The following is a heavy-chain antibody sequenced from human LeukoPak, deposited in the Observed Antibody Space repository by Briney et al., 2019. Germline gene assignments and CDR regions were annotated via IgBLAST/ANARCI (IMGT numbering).Heavy chain of an antibody. CDR3: AKEAGNGWSYFDY. CDR1: GFTFSTYA. Sequence: GGSLRLSCAASGFTFSTYAMSWVRQAPGKGLEWVSGIRSGGDTTFYADSVKGRFTISRDNSKNTVYLQMISLRAEDTAVYHRAKEAGNGWSYFDYWGQGTLVTVSS. V-gene: IGHV3-23*01. D-gene: IGHD6-19*01. J-gene: IGHJ4*02. CDR2: IRSGGDTT.